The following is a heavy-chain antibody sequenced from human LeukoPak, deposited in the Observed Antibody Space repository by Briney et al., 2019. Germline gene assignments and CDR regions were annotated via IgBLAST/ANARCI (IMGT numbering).Heavy chain of an antibody. J-gene: IGHJ6*02. CDR2: IYYSGST. V-gene: IGHV4-59*01. CDR3: ARVSAAADYYYGMDV. Sequence: SETLSLTCTVSGGSISSYYWSWIRQPPGKGLEWIGYIYYSGSTNYNPSLKSRVTISVDTSKNQFSLKLSSVTAADTAVYYCARVSAAADYYYGMDVWGQGTTVTVSS. D-gene: IGHD6-13*01. CDR1: GGSISSYY.